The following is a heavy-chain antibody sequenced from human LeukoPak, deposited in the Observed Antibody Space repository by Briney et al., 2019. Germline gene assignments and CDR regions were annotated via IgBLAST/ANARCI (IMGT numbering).Heavy chain of an antibody. J-gene: IGHJ4*02. CDR1: TFTFSTYD. CDR2: ISYTGGST. V-gene: IGHV3-23*01. D-gene: IGHD2-2*01. Sequence: GGSLRLSCAASTFTFSTYDMTWVRQAPGKGLEWVSLISYTGGSTYYADSVKGRFTISRDNSKNTLYLQMNSPRAEDTAVYYCAQRGVPAAMYYFDYWGQGTLVTVSS. CDR3: AQRGVPAAMYYFDY.